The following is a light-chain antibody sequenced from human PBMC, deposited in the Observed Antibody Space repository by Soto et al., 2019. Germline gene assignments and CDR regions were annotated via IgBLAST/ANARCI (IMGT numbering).Light chain of an antibody. J-gene: IGKJ2*01. Sequence: EIVLTQSPGTLSLSPGEGATLSCRASQSVSSSLLAWFQQKPGQAPRLLIHDVSSRATGIPYRFSGSGSGTDFTLSISRLEPEDFAAYYCHQYGSSPLTFGQGTKLEIK. CDR1: QSVSSSL. CDR2: DVS. V-gene: IGKV3-20*01. CDR3: HQYGSSPLT.